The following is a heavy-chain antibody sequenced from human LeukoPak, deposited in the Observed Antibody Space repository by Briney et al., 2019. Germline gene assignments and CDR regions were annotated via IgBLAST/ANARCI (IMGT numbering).Heavy chain of an antibody. CDR1: GFTFSSYN. V-gene: IGHV3-21*06. D-gene: IGHD1-26*01. J-gene: IGHJ4*02. Sequence: GGSLRLSCAASGFTFSSYNMNWVRQAPGKGLEWVSSISSSSSYIYYADSVKGRFTISRDNAKNSLYLQMNSLRAEDTAVYYCARDKGVVGXTPPNYWXQGTLXTVSS. CDR3: ARDKGVVGXTPPNY. CDR2: ISSSSSYI.